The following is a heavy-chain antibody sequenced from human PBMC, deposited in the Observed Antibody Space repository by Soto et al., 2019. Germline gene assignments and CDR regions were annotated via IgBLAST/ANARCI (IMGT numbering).Heavy chain of an antibody. J-gene: IGHJ3*02. CDR1: GYTFTSYY. V-gene: IGHV1-69*13. CDR3: ARPSTGLAFDI. Sequence: GASVKVSCKASGYTFTSYYMHWVRQAPGQGLEWMGGIIPIFGTANYAQKFQGRVTITVDESTSTAYMELSSLRSEDTAVYYCARPSTGLAFDIWGQGTMVTVSS. CDR2: IIPIFGTA.